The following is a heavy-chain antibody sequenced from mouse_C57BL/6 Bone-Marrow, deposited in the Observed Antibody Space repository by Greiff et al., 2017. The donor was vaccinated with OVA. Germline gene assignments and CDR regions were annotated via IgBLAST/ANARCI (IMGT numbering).Heavy chain of an antibody. V-gene: IGHV1-69*01. Sequence: VKLQQPGAELVMPGASVKLSCKASGYTFTSYWMHWVKQRPGQGLEWIGEIDPSDSYTNYNQKFKGKSTLTVDKSSSTAYMQLSSLTSEDSAVYYCARQLRLRAYWGQGTLVTVSA. CDR3: ARQLRLRAY. CDR2: IDPSDSYT. D-gene: IGHD3-2*02. CDR1: GYTFTSYW. J-gene: IGHJ3*01.